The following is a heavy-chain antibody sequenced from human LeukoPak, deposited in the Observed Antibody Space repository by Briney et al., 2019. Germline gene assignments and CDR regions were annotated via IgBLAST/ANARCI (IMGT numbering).Heavy chain of an antibody. Sequence: GRSLRLSCAASGFTFRNYAMHWVRQAPGKGLEWVAVISYDGSNKYYADSVKGRFTISRDDSKNTLYLQMNSLTAEDTAMYYCARLDIVLSWGQGALVTVSS. J-gene: IGHJ5*02. CDR1: GFTFRNYA. CDR2: ISYDGSNK. D-gene: IGHD2-2*03. V-gene: IGHV3-30-3*01. CDR3: ARLDIVLS.